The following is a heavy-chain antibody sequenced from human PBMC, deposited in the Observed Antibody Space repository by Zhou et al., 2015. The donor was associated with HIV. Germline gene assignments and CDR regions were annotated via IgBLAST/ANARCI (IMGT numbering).Heavy chain of an antibody. CDR1: GGTFSSYA. V-gene: IGHV1-69*01. CDR2: IIPIFGTA. D-gene: IGHD2-2*01. J-gene: IGHJ6*02. Sequence: QVQLVQSGAEVKKPGSSVKVSCKASGGTFSSYAISWVRQAPGQGLEWMGGIIPIFGTANYAQKFQGRVTITADESTSTAYMELSSLRSEDTAVYYCARKERAYCSSTSCYSYYYYGMDVWGQGTTVTVSS. CDR3: ARKERAYCSSTSCYSYYYYGMDV.